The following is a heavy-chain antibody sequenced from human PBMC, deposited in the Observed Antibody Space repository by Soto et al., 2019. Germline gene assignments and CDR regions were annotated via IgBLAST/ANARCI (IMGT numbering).Heavy chain of an antibody. Sequence: SVKVSCKASGYTFTSYGISWVRQAPGQGLEWMGGISPIYGTTNYAQKFQGRVTITADESTSTAYMELSSLRSEDTAVYYCARGYYYDSSGYYNYYYGMEVWGQGTTVTVSS. V-gene: IGHV1-69*13. CDR2: ISPIYGTT. D-gene: IGHD3-22*01. CDR3: ARGYYYDSSGYYNYYYGMEV. J-gene: IGHJ6*02. CDR1: GYTFTSYG.